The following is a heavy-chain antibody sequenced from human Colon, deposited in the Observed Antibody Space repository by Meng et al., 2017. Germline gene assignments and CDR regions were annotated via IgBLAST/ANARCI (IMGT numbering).Heavy chain of an antibody. CDR2: VYYTGNT. D-gene: IGHD2-21*02. V-gene: IGHV4-61*08. Sequence: VERQASGPGLVRPSETLALTCTVSGGSVSSGDYYWSWIRQPPGKGLEWLGYVYYTGNTNYNPSLKNRVTISLDTSNNQFSLKLTSMTAADAAIYYCARVNGDFDEAWFDPWGQGTLVTVSS. J-gene: IGHJ5*02. CDR3: ARVNGDFDEAWFDP. CDR1: GGSVSSGDYY.